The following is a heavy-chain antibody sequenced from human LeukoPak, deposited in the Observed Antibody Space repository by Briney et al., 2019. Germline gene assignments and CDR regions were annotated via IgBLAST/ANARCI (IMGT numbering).Heavy chain of an antibody. D-gene: IGHD1-26*01. CDR2: IYYSGST. J-gene: IGHJ4*02. V-gene: IGHV4-59*08. Sequence: SETLSLTCTVSGGSISSYYCSWIRQPPGKGLEWIGYIYYSGSTNYNPSLKSRVTISVDTSKNQFSLKLSSVTAADTAVYYCARRYGSYYEGWFFDYWGQGTLVTVSS. CDR3: ARRYGSYYEGWFFDY. CDR1: GGSISSYY.